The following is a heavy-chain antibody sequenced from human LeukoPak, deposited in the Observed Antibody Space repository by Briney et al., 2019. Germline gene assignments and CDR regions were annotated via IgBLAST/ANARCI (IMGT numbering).Heavy chain of an antibody. Sequence: TSETLSLTCAVYGGSFSGYYWSWIRHPPGKGLEWIGEINHSGSTNYNPSLKSRVTISVDTSKNQFSLKLSSVTAADTAVYYCARGATMVRGVITGEYFDYWGQGTLVTVSS. D-gene: IGHD3-10*01. V-gene: IGHV4-34*01. J-gene: IGHJ4*02. CDR2: INHSGST. CDR3: ARGATMVRGVITGEYFDY. CDR1: GGSFSGYY.